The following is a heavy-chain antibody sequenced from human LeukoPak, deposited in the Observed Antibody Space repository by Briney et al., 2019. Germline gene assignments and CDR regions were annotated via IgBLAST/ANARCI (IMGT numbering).Heavy chain of an antibody. Sequence: PSETLSLTCSVSGGSITTYYCSWIRQSPGKGLEWIGYIYYNGVTNYNPSLRSRATMSVDTSKNQFSLRLNSVTAADTAVYYCARHESYGDANWFDPWGQGTLVTVSS. CDR1: GGSITTYY. CDR2: IYYNGVT. J-gene: IGHJ5*02. D-gene: IGHD4/OR15-4a*01. V-gene: IGHV4-59*08. CDR3: ARHESYGDANWFDP.